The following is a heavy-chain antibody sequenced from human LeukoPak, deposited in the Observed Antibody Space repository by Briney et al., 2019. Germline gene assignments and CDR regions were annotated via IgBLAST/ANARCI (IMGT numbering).Heavy chain of an antibody. Sequence: GGSLRLSCEASEFILSSYAMSWVRQPPGKGLEWVSAISGSGGSTYYADSVKGRFTISRDNSKNTLYLQMNSLRAEDTAVYYCAKPPAAGTLYYFDYWGQGTLVTVSS. J-gene: IGHJ4*02. V-gene: IGHV3-23*01. CDR3: AKPPAAGTLYYFDY. CDR1: EFILSSYA. D-gene: IGHD6-13*01. CDR2: ISGSGGST.